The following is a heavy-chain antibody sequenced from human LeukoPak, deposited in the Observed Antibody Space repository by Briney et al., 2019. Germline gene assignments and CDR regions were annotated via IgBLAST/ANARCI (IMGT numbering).Heavy chain of an antibody. V-gene: IGHV1-69*13. D-gene: IGHD5-24*01. CDR2: IIPIFGTA. CDR3: AKGGRERWLQFEAFDI. J-gene: IGHJ3*02. CDR1: GGTFSNSA. Sequence: SVKVSCKASGGTFSNSAISWVRQAPGQGLEWMGGIIPIFGTANYAQRFQGRVTITADESTTTAYMEVSSLRSEDTAVYYCAKGGRERWLQFEAFDIWGQGTMVTVSS.